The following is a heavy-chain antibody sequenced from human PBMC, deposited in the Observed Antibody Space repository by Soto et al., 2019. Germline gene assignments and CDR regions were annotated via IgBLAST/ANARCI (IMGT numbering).Heavy chain of an antibody. CDR3: ARNLGAKYGMDV. J-gene: IGHJ6*02. Sequence: GGSLRLSCSGSGVPFSGSIIHWVRQAPGKGLEWVGRIRSKANNYATAFAASVQGRVTISREDSKNTAFLQMNSLKIEDTAVYFCARNLGAKYGMDVWGQGTTVTVS. CDR1: GVPFSGSI. D-gene: IGHD1-26*01. V-gene: IGHV3-73*01. CDR2: IRSKANNYAT.